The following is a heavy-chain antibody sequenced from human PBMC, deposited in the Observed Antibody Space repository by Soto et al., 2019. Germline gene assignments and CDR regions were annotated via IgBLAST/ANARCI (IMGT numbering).Heavy chain of an antibody. CDR2: INHSGST. J-gene: IGHJ6*02. CDR3: ARVPMATITPYYYGMDV. V-gene: IGHV4-34*01. CDR1: GGSFSGYY. D-gene: IGHD5-12*01. Sequence: SSETLSLTCAVYGGSFSGYYWSWIRQPPGKGLEWIGEINHSGSTNYNPSLKSRVTISVDTSKNQFSLKLSSVTAADTAVYYCARVPMATITPYYYGMDVWGQGTTVTVSS.